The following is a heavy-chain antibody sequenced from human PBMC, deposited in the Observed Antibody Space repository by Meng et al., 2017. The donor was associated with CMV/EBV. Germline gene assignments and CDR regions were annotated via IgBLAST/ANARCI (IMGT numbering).Heavy chain of an antibody. V-gene: IGHV1-8*02. J-gene: IGHJ4*02. Sequence: ASVKVSCKASGGTFSSYAISWVRQAPGQGLEWMGWMNPNSGNTGYAQKFQGRVTMTRNTSISTAYMELSSLRSEDTAVYYCARRYNSGYDRGGDDYWGQGTLVTVSS. CDR3: ARRYNSGYDRGGDDY. CDR1: GGTFSSYA. D-gene: IGHD5-12*01. CDR2: MNPNSGNT.